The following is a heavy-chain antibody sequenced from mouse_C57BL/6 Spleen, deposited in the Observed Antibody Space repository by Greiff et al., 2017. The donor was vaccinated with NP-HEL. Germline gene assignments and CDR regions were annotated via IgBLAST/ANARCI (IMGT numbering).Heavy chain of an antibody. Sequence: VQRVESGAELARPGASVKLSCKASGYTFTSYGISWVKQRTGPGLEWIGEIYPRSGNTYYNEKFKGKATLTADKSSSTAYMELRSLTSEDSAVYFCARDDYGSSYFDYWGQGTTLTVSS. D-gene: IGHD1-1*01. CDR3: ARDDYGSSYFDY. CDR1: GYTFTSYG. V-gene: IGHV1-81*01. CDR2: IYPRSGNT. J-gene: IGHJ2*01.